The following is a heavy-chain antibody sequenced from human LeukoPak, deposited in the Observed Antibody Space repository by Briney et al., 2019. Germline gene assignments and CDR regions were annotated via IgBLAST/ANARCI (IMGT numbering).Heavy chain of an antibody. CDR1: GYTLTELS. D-gene: IGHD5-18*01. CDR3: ATRRYSYGQEALDY. J-gene: IGHJ4*02. Sequence: ASVXXSCKVSGYTLTELSMHWVRQAHGKGRERMGGFDPEDGETIYAQKFQGRVNINEDTSTDTEYMEMRGVRYEGTAVYYCATRRYSYGQEALDYWGQGTLVTVSS. CDR2: FDPEDGET. V-gene: IGHV1-24*01.